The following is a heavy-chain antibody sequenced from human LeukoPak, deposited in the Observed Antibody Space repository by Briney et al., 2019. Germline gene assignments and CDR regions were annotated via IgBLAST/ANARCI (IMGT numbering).Heavy chain of an antibody. Sequence: GGSLRLSCAASGFTFSNYAMNWVRQAPGKGLEWVSLISGSTGSTYYADSVKGRFSISRDNSKNTVYLQMNSLRVEDTAVYYCTRRVRSGSYPYFDYWGQGTLVTVSS. V-gene: IGHV3-23*01. D-gene: IGHD1-26*01. J-gene: IGHJ4*02. CDR3: TRRVRSGSYPYFDY. CDR2: ISGSTGST. CDR1: GFTFSNYA.